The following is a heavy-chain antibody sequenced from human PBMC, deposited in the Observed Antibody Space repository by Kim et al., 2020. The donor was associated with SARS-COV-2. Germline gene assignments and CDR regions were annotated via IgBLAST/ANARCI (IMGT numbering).Heavy chain of an antibody. V-gene: IGHV3-73*01. CDR3: RIWVGKLLTDY. Sequence: GGSLRLSCATSGFTFSFLDVDWVRQTSGKGLEWVGRIRDRDNSYSTTLATSVKGRFTISRDDSEHTASLQMNSLTSEDSAMYYCRIWVGKLLTDYWGQGTLVTVSS. CDR2: IRDRDNSYST. J-gene: IGHJ4*02. D-gene: IGHD2-21*01. CDR1: GFTFSFLD.